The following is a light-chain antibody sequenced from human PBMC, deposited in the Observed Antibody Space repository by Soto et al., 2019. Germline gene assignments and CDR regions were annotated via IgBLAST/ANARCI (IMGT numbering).Light chain of an antibody. CDR3: QQYNTYLTWT. V-gene: IGKV1-5*01. CDR2: GAS. CDR1: QSVSMW. Sequence: DTQMTQSPSTLSVSVGDTVTITCRASQSVSMWLAWFQQKPGKAPRLLIYGASNLESGVPSRFSGSGSGTQFTLTISSLQPEDAATYYCQQYNTYLTWTFGQGTKVEIK. J-gene: IGKJ1*01.